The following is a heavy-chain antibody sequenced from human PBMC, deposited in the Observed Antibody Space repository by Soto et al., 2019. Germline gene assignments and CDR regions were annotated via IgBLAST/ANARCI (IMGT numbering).Heavy chain of an antibody. CDR3: ARDGGIAAAGTLDY. CDR2: IIPIFGTA. V-gene: IGHV1-69*13. D-gene: IGHD6-13*01. Sequence: GASVKVSCKASGGTFSSYAISWVRQAPGQGLEWMGGIIPIFGTANYAQKFQGRVTITADESTSTAYMELSSLRSEDTAVYYCARDGGIAAAGTLDYWGQGTLVTVSS. CDR1: GGTFSSYA. J-gene: IGHJ4*02.